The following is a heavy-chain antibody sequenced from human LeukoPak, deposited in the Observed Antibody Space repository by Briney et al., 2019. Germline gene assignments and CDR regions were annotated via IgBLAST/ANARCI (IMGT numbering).Heavy chain of an antibody. CDR1: GFDFSNYW. V-gene: IGHV3-7*03. J-gene: IGHJ4*02. D-gene: IGHD4-11*01. CDR3: ASNYGG. CDR2: IKQDGSEK. Sequence: PGGSLRLSCAASGFDFSNYWMYWVRQAPGKGLEWVANIKQDGSEKYYVDSVWGRFTISRDNAKNSLSLQMNSLRAEDTAVYYCASNYGGWGQGTLVTVSS.